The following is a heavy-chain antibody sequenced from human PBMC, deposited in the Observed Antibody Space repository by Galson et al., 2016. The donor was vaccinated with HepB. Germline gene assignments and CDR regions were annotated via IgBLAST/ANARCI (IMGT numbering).Heavy chain of an antibody. CDR1: GFTFSDYY. Sequence: SLRLSCAASGFTFSDYYMTWIRQAPGKGLEWISYITTSGNTIYYADSVKGRFTISRDNANNSLYLQMNSLRARDTAVYYCARVLWFGTPTDAFDIWGQGTMVTVSS. J-gene: IGHJ3*02. D-gene: IGHD3-10*01. V-gene: IGHV3-11*01. CDR3: ARVLWFGTPTDAFDI. CDR2: ITTSGNTI.